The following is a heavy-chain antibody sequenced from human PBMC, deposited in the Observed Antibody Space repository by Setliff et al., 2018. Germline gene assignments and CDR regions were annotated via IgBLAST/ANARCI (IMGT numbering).Heavy chain of an antibody. Sequence: LSLTCAVSGGSISSSNWWSWVRQPPGKGLEWIGEIYHSGSTDYNPSLKSRVTISVDKSKNQFSLKLSSVTAADTAVYYCARGVYCSSTSCSPGLNWFDPWGQGTLVTVSS. D-gene: IGHD2-2*01. CDR1: GGSISSSNW. V-gene: IGHV4-4*02. J-gene: IGHJ5*02. CDR2: IYHSGST. CDR3: ARGVYCSSTSCSPGLNWFDP.